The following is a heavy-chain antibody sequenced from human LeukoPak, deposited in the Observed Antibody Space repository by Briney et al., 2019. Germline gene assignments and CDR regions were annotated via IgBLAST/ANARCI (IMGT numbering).Heavy chain of an antibody. V-gene: IGHV4-59*01. D-gene: IGHD6-19*01. J-gene: IGHJ1*01. CDR3: ARDGYSSGWNLEYFQH. CDR2: IYYSGST. Sequence: SETLSLTCTVSGGSISSCYWSWIRQPPGKGLEWIGYIYYSGSTNYTPSLKSRVTISVDTSKNQFSLKLSSVTAADTAVYYCARDGYSSGWNLEYFQHWGQGTLVTVSS. CDR1: GGSISSCY.